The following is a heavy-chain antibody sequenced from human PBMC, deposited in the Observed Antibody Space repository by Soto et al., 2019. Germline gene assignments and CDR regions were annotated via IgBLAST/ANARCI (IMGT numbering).Heavy chain of an antibody. CDR1: GYTFTGYY. J-gene: IGHJ4*02. CDR3: ARVRTYYDSSGSLDY. D-gene: IGHD3-22*01. Sequence: ASVKVSCKVSGYTFTGYYLHWARQAPGQGLEWMGWINPDNGAANYAQQFQGRVTMTRDMSISTAYMELRRLTSDDTAVYYCARVRTYYDSSGSLDYWGQGTLVTVSS. CDR2: INPDNGAA. V-gene: IGHV1-2*02.